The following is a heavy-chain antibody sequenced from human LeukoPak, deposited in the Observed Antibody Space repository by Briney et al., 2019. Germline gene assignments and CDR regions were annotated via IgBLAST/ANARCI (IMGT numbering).Heavy chain of an antibody. V-gene: IGHV4-34*01. CDR2: INHSGST. Sequence: SETLSLTCAVYGGSFGGYYWSWIRQPPGKGLEWIGEINHSGSTNYNPSLKSRVTISVDTSKNQFSLKLSSVTAADTAVYYCARIGIAVAGRVYWGQGTLVTVSS. D-gene: IGHD6-19*01. CDR3: ARIGIAVAGRVY. CDR1: GGSFGGYY. J-gene: IGHJ4*02.